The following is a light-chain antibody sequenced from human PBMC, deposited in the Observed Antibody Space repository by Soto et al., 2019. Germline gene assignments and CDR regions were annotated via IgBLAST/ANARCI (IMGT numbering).Light chain of an antibody. CDR1: QSVSSN. J-gene: IGKJ5*01. V-gene: IGKV3-15*01. CDR3: QQYDIWPPIT. CDR2: GAS. Sequence: EIVMTQSPATLSVSQGERATLSCRASQSVSSNLAWYQQKPGQAPRLLIYGASTRATGIPARFSGSGSGTEFTLTISSLQSEDFAIYYCQQYDIWPPITFGQGTRLENK.